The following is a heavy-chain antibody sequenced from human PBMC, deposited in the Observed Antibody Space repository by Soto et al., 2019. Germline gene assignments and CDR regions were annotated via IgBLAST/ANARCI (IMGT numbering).Heavy chain of an antibody. J-gene: IGHJ4*02. V-gene: IGHV3-53*01. CDR2: IYSAGNT. D-gene: IGHD3-22*01. CDR1: GFSISSSY. CDR3: TSGHDYDSSGGYYFEY. Sequence: EVHLVESGGGLIQPGGSLRLSCATSGFSISSSYMNWVRQAPGKGLEWVSVIYSAGNTYYADSVRGRFTISRDSSKNTLYLQMTRLRAEDTAIHFCTSGHDYDSSGGYYFEYWGQGTMVTVSS.